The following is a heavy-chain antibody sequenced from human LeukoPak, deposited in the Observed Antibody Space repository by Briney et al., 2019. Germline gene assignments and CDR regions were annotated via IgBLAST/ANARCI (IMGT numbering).Heavy chain of an antibody. CDR2: IYYSGST. D-gene: IGHD3-16*02. V-gene: IGHV4-39*01. CDR1: GGSISSSSYY. Sequence: SETLSLTCTVSGGSISSSSYYWGWIRQPPGKGLEWIGSIYYSGSTYYNPSLKSRVTISVDTSKNQFSLKLSSVTAADTAVYYCARLRPRDYVWGSHRPLYYFDYWGQGTLVTVSS. CDR3: ARLRPRDYVWGSHRPLYYFDY. J-gene: IGHJ4*02.